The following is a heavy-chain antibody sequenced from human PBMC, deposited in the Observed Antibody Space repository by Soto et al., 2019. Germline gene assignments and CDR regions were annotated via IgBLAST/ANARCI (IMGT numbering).Heavy chain of an antibody. Sequence: ASVKVSCKVSGYTLTELSMHWVRQAPGKGLEWMGGFDPEDGETIYAQKFQGRVTMTEDTSTDTAYMELSSLRSEDTAVYYCATAPPGDNWNSGTKHNAFDIWGQGTMV. J-gene: IGHJ3*02. D-gene: IGHD1-7*01. CDR3: ATAPPGDNWNSGTKHNAFDI. CDR1: GYTLTELS. V-gene: IGHV1-24*01. CDR2: FDPEDGET.